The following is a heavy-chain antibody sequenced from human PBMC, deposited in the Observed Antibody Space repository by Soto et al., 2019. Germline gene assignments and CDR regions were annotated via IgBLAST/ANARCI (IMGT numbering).Heavy chain of an antibody. D-gene: IGHD5-12*01. CDR2: TCFRSQWYN. Sequence: QVQLQQSGAGLVRPSQTLSLTCSISGDSVSSNTASWNWIRQSPARGLEWLGRTCFRSQWYNDYAVSVHSRIIINPDTSKNQFSLHLNSVTPEDTAVYYCAKGDNLGPKTGYAFDPWGQGTLVAVSS. CDR3: AKGDNLGPKTGYAFDP. CDR1: GDSVSSNTAS. V-gene: IGHV6-1*01. J-gene: IGHJ5*02.